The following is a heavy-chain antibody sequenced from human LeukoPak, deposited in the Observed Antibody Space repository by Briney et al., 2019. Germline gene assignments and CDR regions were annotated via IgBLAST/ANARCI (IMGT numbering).Heavy chain of an antibody. CDR3: ARASFPLGGVIYYFDY. CDR1: GFTFSSYA. D-gene: IGHD3-16*02. J-gene: IGHJ4*02. Sequence: GGSLRLSCAASGFTFSSYAMHWVRQAPGKGLEWVAVISYDGSNKYYADSVKGRFTISRHNSKNTLYLQMNSLRAEDTAVYYCARASFPLGGVIYYFDYWGQGTLVTVSS. V-gene: IGHV3-30-3*01. CDR2: ISYDGSNK.